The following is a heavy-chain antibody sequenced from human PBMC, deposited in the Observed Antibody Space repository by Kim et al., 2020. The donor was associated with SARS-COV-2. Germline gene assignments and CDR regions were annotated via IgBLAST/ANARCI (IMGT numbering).Heavy chain of an antibody. Sequence: SETLSLTCTVSGGSISSSSYYWGWIRQPPGKGLEWIGSIYYSGSTYYNPSLKSRVTISVDTSKTQFSLKLSSVTAADTAVYYCARQALYYYDSSGDLDGEINAFDIWGQGTMVTVSS. CDR1: GGSISSSSYY. D-gene: IGHD3-22*01. V-gene: IGHV4-39*01. J-gene: IGHJ3*02. CDR3: ARQALYYYDSSGDLDGEINAFDI. CDR2: IYYSGST.